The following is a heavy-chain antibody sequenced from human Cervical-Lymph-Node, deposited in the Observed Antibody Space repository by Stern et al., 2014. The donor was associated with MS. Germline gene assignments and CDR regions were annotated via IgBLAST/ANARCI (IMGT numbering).Heavy chain of an antibody. CDR1: GFTFSSYS. CDR3: ARDRHMTTVTTDRRGFDP. J-gene: IGHJ5*02. D-gene: IGHD4-17*01. V-gene: IGHV3-21*01. Sequence: EVQLVESGGGLVKPGGSLRLSCAASGFTFSSYSMNWVRQAPGKGLEWVSSISSSSSYIYYADSVKGRFTISRDNAKNSLYLQMNSLRAEDTAVYYCARDRHMTTVTTDRRGFDPWGQGTLVTVSS. CDR2: ISSSSSYI.